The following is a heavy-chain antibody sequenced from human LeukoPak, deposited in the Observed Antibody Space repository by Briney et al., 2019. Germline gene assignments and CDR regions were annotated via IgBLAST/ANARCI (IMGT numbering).Heavy chain of an antibody. CDR3: ARHRSGGSQDDAFDI. V-gene: IGHV3-7*01. J-gene: IGHJ3*02. CDR1: GFTFSSYW. CDR2: IKQDGSEK. D-gene: IGHD2-15*01. Sequence: GGSLRLSCAASGFTFSSYWMSWVRQAPGKGLEWVANIKQDGSEKYYVDSVKGRFTISRDNAKNSLYLQMNSLRAEDTAVYYCARHRSGGSQDDAFDIWGQGTMVTVSS.